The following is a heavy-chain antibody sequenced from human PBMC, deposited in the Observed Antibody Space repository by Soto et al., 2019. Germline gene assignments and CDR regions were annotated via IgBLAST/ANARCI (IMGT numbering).Heavy chain of an antibody. CDR2: INVDGSEQ. D-gene: IGHD3-22*01. V-gene: IGHV3-7*01. J-gene: IGHJ4*02. CDR3: TRNQVKADY. CDR1: GFTFSSYW. Sequence: EVQLAESGGGLVQPGGSLRLSCAASGFTFSSYWMTWVRQAPGKGLEWVAKINVDGSEQNYVDSVKGRFTISRDNAKTSLYLQMKSLRVDDTAVYYCTRNQVKADYWGQGTLVTVSS.